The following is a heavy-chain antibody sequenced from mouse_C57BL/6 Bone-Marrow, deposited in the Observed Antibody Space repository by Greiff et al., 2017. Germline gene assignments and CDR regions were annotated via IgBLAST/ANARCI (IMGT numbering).Heavy chain of an antibody. CDR2: IYPRSGNT. V-gene: IGHV1-81*01. Sequence: QVQLQQSGAELARPGASVKLSCTASGYTFTSYGISWVKQSTGQGLEWIGEIYPRSGNTYYKDKFKGKAKLTADKSSSTAYMEHRSQTSEDSAVYFCGRPRDFDVWGTGTTVTVSS. CDR3: GRPRDFDV. CDR1: GYTFTSYG. J-gene: IGHJ1*03.